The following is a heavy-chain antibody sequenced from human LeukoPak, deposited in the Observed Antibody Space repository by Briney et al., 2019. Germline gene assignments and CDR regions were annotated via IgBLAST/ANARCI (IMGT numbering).Heavy chain of an antibody. Sequence: GGSLRLSCAATGFTFNTFGMHWVRQAPGQGLEWVAAIWFDGSVKHYSDAVKGRFTISRDNSLNTLYLQMNSLRVEDTAIYYCAKDTAVQFLEPAFWGQGTLVTVSS. V-gene: IGHV3-33*06. CDR1: GFTFNTFG. CDR3: AKDTAVQFLEPAF. J-gene: IGHJ4*02. D-gene: IGHD3-3*01. CDR2: IWFDGSVK.